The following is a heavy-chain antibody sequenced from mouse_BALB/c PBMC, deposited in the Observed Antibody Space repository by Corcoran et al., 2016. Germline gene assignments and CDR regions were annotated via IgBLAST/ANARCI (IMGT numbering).Heavy chain of an antibody. D-gene: IGHD1-1*01. Sequence: EVQLQQSGAELVKPGASVKLSFTSSGFNIKDTYMHWVKQRPEQGLEWFGRIDPANGNTKYDPKFQGKATITADTSSNTAYLQLSSLTSEDTAVYYCAKSGSSVDYWGQGTTLTVSS. CDR2: IDPANGNT. V-gene: IGHV14-3*02. CDR3: AKSGSSVDY. CDR1: GFNIKDTY. J-gene: IGHJ2*01.